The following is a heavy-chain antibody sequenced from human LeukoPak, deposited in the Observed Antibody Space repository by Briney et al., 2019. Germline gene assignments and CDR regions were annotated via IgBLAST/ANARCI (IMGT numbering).Heavy chain of an antibody. J-gene: IGHJ6*03. D-gene: IGHD3-10*01. CDR2: IIPIFGTA. V-gene: IGHV1-69*06. CDR1: GGTFSSYA. CDR3: ARAPYYYGSGIYYYYMDV. Sequence: SVKVSCKASGGTFSSYAISWVRQAPGQGLEWMGGIIPIFGTANYAQKFQGRVTITADKSTSTAYMELSSLRSEDTAVYYCARAPYYYGSGIYYYYMDVWGKGTTVTVSS.